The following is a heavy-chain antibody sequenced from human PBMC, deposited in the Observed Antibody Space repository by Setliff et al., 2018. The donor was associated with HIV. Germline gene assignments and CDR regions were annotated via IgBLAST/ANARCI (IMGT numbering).Heavy chain of an antibody. Sequence: ASVKVSCKASGYTSTGYYVHWVQQAPGEGLHWMGRVDPADGETIYAEKFQGRVTIIADTSIDTAYMELRSLRSEDTAVYYCAAEGNIFDIWGRGTMVTVSS. V-gene: IGHV1-69-2*01. CDR2: VDPADGET. CDR3: AAEGNIFDI. J-gene: IGHJ3*02. D-gene: IGHD3-10*01. CDR1: GYTSTGYY.